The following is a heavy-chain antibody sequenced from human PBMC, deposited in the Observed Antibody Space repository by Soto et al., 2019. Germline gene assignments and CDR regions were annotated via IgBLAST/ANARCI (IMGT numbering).Heavy chain of an antibody. V-gene: IGHV5-51*01. Sequence: PGESLKISFQGTGYRFSSSWICWVRQKPVKGLEWLGNVYPSDSDVRYSPAFEGQVTISADNSINTAYLQLLNLKASDTAIYYCTKGATRPCESWGRRTRVAVCS. CDR3: TKGATRPCES. CDR1: GYRFSSSW. D-gene: IGHD2-21*01. CDR2: VYPSDSDV. J-gene: IGHJ5*02.